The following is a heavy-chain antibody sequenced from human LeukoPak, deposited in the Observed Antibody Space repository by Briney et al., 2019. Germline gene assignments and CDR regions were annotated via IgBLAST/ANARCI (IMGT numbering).Heavy chain of an antibody. D-gene: IGHD3-10*01. J-gene: IGHJ4*02. Sequence: SSVKVSCKASGGTFSSYAISWVRQAPGQGVEWMGWIIPIFGTANYAQKFQGRVTITTDESTSTAYMELSSLRSEDTAVYYCASRPYYYGSGQYHFDYWGQGTLVTVSS. CDR3: ASRPYYYGSGQYHFDY. CDR2: IIPIFGTA. V-gene: IGHV1-69*05. CDR1: GGTFSSYA.